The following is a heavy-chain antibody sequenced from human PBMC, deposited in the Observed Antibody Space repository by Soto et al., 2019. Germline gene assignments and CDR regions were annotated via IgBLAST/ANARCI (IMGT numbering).Heavy chain of an antibody. CDR3: ARRYGSCFNY. Sequence: PXXTLSLTCAVSGGSINSGGYSWSWIRQPTWNGLEWIXYMYPXGSTYYNPHLXXRVTISIXXYKNQFSLKLSSVTAADTAVYYCARRYGSCFNYWGQGTLVTVSS. V-gene: IGHV4-30-2*01. CDR2: MYPXGST. CDR1: GGSINSGGYS. D-gene: IGHD5-18*01. J-gene: IGHJ4*02.